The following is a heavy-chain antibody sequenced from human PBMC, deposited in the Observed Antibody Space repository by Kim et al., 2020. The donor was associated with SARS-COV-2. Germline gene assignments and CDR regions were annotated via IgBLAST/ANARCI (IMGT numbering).Heavy chain of an antibody. Sequence: GGSLRLSCAASGFTFSSYAMHWVRQAPGKGLEWVAVISYDGSNKYYADSVKGRFTISRDNSKNTLYLQMNSLRAEDTAVYYCARDPGPQTYDILTGYRYYYYGMDVWGQGTTVTVSS. D-gene: IGHD3-9*01. CDR1: GFTFSSYA. J-gene: IGHJ6*02. CDR3: ARDPGPQTYDILTGYRYYYYGMDV. CDR2: ISYDGSNK. V-gene: IGHV3-30*04.